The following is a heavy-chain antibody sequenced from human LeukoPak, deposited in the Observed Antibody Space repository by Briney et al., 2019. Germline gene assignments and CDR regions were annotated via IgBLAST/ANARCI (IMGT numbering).Heavy chain of an antibody. CDR3: ARGPPYGSRSDFLDY. CDR1: GFSISSHW. Sequence: GGSLRLSCVASGFSISSHWMSWVRQAPGKGLEWVASLKEDVSARNLMDSVKGRFTISTDNAKNSLNLQMNSLRVEDTAVYYCARGPPYGSRSDFLDYWGLGTLVTVSS. V-gene: IGHV3-7*01. CDR2: LKEDVSAR. D-gene: IGHD3-10*01. J-gene: IGHJ4*02.